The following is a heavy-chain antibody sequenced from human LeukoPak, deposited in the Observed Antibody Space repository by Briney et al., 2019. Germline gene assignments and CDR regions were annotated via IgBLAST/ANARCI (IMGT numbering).Heavy chain of an antibody. CDR3: ARQAGASDY. Sequence: SETLTLTCTVSGGSISSSSYYWGWIRQPPGKGLEWIGSIYYSGSTYYNPSLKSRVTISVDTSKNQFSLKLSSVTAADTAVYYCARQAGASDYWGQGTLVTVSS. V-gene: IGHV4-39*01. CDR2: IYYSGST. D-gene: IGHD1-26*01. CDR1: GGSISSSSYY. J-gene: IGHJ4*02.